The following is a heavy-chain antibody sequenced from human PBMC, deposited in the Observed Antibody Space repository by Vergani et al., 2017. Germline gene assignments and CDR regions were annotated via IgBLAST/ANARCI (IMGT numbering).Heavy chain of an antibody. J-gene: IGHJ6*02. CDR3: AKGGYYYGSGSSYYGMDV. V-gene: IGHV3-7*01. D-gene: IGHD3-10*01. CDR2: IKEDGSEK. Sequence: EVQLVESGGGLVQPGGSLRLSCAASGFTLSSFWMSWVRQAAGKGLEWVANIKEDGSEKFYVDSVRGRFVISRDNAKNSLYLQLNSLRAEDTAVYYCAKGGYYYGSGSSYYGMDVWGQGTTVTVSS. CDR1: GFTLSSFW.